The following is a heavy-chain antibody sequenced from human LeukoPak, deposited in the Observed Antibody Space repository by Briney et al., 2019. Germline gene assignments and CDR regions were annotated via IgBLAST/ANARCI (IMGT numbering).Heavy chain of an antibody. CDR2: INHSGST. Sequence: SETLSLTCAVYGGSFSGYYWSWIRQPPGKGLEWIGEINHSGSTNYNPSLKSRVTISADTSKNQFSLKLSSVTAADTAVYYCARVSRERWLPHMKASYYFDYWGQGTLVTVSS. CDR3: ARVSRERWLPHMKASYYFDY. V-gene: IGHV4-34*01. CDR1: GGSFSGYY. D-gene: IGHD5-24*01. J-gene: IGHJ4*02.